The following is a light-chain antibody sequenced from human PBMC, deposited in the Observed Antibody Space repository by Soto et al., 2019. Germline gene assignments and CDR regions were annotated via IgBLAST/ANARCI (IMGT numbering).Light chain of an antibody. J-gene: IGLJ1*01. V-gene: IGLV2-8*01. CDR3: NSYAGSNNLGV. Sequence: QSALTQPPSASGSPGQSVTISCTGTSSDVGGYNYVSWYQHHSGKAPKLMIYEVNKRLSGVPDRFSGSKSGNTASLTVSGLQAEDEADYYCNSYAGSNNLGVFGTGTKLTVL. CDR2: EVN. CDR1: SSDVGGYNY.